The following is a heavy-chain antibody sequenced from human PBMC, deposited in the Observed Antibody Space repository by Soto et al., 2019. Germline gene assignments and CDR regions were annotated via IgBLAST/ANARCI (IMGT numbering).Heavy chain of an antibody. Sequence: VQLLQSETEVRRPGASVRVSCKASGYIFTNFGNNWLRQAPGQGLEWMGWRSTSKGDIQSAQKFQGRFTMTTDTSTNTAYMELTSLTSDDTAVYYCAREYYDGRGYYFRNFEIWGRGTLVTVSS. CDR1: GYIFTNFG. D-gene: IGHD3-22*01. V-gene: IGHV1-18*01. CDR2: RSTSKGDI. J-gene: IGHJ2*01. CDR3: AREYYDGRGYYFRNFEI.